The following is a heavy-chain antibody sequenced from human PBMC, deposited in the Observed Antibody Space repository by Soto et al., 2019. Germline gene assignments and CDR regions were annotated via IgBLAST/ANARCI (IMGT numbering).Heavy chain of an antibody. CDR1: GFTFSSYS. V-gene: IGHV3-21*01. CDR2: ISSSSSYI. D-gene: IGHD6-19*01. Sequence: SLRLSCAASGFTFSSYSMNWVRQAPGKGLEWVSSISSSSSYIYYADSVKGRFTISRDNAKNSLYLQMNSLRAEDTAVYYCVWQWLVREDAFDIWGQGTMVTVSS. J-gene: IGHJ3*02. CDR3: VWQWLVREDAFDI.